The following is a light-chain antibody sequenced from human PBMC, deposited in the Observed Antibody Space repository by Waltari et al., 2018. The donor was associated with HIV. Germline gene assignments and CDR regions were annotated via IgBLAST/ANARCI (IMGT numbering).Light chain of an antibody. V-gene: IGLV8-61*01. CDR2: SPN. CDR3: LLYMGSAWV. J-gene: IGLJ3*02. Sequence: QTVVTQEPSVSVSPGGTVTLTCALTSCSVSTTNYPSWYQQTPGQAPRTLIYSPNTRSSGVPDRFSGSILGNKAALTITGAQADDESDYYCLLYMGSAWVFGGGTRLTVL. CDR1: SCSVSTTNY.